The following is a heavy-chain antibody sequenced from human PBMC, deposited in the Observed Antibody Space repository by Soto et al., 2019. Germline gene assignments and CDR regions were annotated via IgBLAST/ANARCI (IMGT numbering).Heavy chain of an antibody. Sequence: QVQLVQSGAEVKKPGASVKVSCKASGYTFTSYGISWVRQAPGQGLEWMGWISAYNGNTNYAQKLQGRVIMTTDTSTSTAYLELWSMRSDATAVYYCASSHLNSYYYGMDVGGQGTTVTVSS. V-gene: IGHV1-18*01. J-gene: IGHJ6*02. CDR1: GYTFTSYG. CDR3: ASSHLNSYYYGMDV. CDR2: ISAYNGNT.